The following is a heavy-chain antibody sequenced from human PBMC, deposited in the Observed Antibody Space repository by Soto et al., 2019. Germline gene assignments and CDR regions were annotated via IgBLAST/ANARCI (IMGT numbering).Heavy chain of an antibody. CDR1: GFTFSNAW. V-gene: IGHV3-15*01. CDR3: TAGPTYYDFWSCYDY. J-gene: IGHJ4*02. D-gene: IGHD3-3*01. CDR2: IKSKTDGGTT. Sequence: GGSLRLSCAASGFTFSNAWMSWVRQAPGKGLEWVGRIKSKTDGGTTDYAAPVKGRFTISRDDSKNTLYLQMNSLKTEDTAVYYCTAGPTYYDFWSCYDYWGQGTLVTVSS.